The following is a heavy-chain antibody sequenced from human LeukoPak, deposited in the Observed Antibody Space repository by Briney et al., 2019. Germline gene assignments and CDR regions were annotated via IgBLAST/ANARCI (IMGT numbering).Heavy chain of an antibody. CDR3: ASSYCGGDCYSKPVDY. V-gene: IGHV1-69*06. Sequence: EASVKVSCKASGGTFSSYAISWVRQAPGQGLEWMGGIIPIFGTANYAQKFQGRVTITADKSTSTAYMELSSLRSEDTAVYYCASSYCGGDCYSKPVDYWGQGTLVTVSS. D-gene: IGHD2-21*02. CDR2: IIPIFGTA. CDR1: GGTFSSYA. J-gene: IGHJ4*02.